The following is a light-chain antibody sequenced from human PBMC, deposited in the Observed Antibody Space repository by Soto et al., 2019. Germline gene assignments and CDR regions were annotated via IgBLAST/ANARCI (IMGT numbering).Light chain of an antibody. CDR1: EPVRNTY. CDR2: GAS. Sequence: EIVLTQSPDTLSLSPGERATLSCRTSEPVRNTYVAWYQQQPGQAPRLLIYGASSRAIGIPDRFSGSGSGTDFTLTISRLEPEDFALYFCQPYADSPLTFGGGTKVDIK. V-gene: IGKV3-20*01. J-gene: IGKJ4*01. CDR3: QPYADSPLT.